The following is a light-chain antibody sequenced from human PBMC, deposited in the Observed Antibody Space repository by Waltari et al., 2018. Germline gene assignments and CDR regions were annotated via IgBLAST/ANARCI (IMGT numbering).Light chain of an antibody. Sequence: QPALTQPASVSGSPGQSITISCTGTTRYVGGYNFVAWYQQHPGKVPRVLIYDVSKRPSGVSFRFSGSKSGNTASLTISGLQAEDEADYYCYSYAGSSIWVFGSGTKVTVL. CDR2: DVS. CDR1: TRYVGGYNF. V-gene: IGLV2-23*02. J-gene: IGLJ1*01. CDR3: YSYAGSSIWV.